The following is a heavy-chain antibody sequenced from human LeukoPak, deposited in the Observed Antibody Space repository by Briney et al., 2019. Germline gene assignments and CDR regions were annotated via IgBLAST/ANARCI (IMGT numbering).Heavy chain of an antibody. D-gene: IGHD4-11*01. J-gene: IGHJ4*02. CDR2: ISGSGGST. CDR3: AKVPTVTTSSFDY. Sequence: GGSLRLSCAASGFTFRSYEMNWVRQAPGKGLEWVSAISGSGGSTYYADSVKGRFTISRDNSKNTLYLQMNSLRAEDTAVYYCAKVPTVTTSSFDYWGQGTLVTVSS. CDR1: GFTFRSYE. V-gene: IGHV3-23*01.